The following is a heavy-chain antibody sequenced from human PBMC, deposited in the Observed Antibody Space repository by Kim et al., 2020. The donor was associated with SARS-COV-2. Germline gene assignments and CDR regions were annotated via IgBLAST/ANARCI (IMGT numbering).Heavy chain of an antibody. D-gene: IGHD2-15*01. CDR2: INPDTGNT. Sequence: ASVKVSCKASGYTFTYYAMHWVRQAPGQGLEWMGGINPDTGNTIYAQKFQGRVAMTEDTSANTAYMELSSLRAEDTAVYYCAREDVASGRTPFDVWGHGT. CDR3: AREDVASGRTPFDV. CDR1: GYTFTYYA. V-gene: IGHV1-3*01. J-gene: IGHJ6*02.